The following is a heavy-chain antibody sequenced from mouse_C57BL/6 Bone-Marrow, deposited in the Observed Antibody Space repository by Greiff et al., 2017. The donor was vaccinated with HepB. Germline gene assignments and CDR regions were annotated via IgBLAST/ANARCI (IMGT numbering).Heavy chain of an antibody. Sequence: EVQRVESGGDLVKPGGSLKLSCAASGFTFSSYGMSWVRQTPDKRLEWVATISSGGSYTYYPDSVKGRFTISRDNAKNTLYLQMSSLKSEDTAMYYCARPTVVYFDYWGQGTTLTVSS. CDR1: GFTFSSYG. CDR3: ARPTVVYFDY. D-gene: IGHD1-1*01. V-gene: IGHV5-6*01. J-gene: IGHJ2*01. CDR2: ISSGGSYT.